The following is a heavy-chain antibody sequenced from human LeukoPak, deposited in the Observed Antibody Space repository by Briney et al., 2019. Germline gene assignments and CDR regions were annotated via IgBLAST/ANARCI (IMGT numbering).Heavy chain of an antibody. V-gene: IGHV3-72*01. Sequence: GGSLRLSCAASGFTFSDHYMDWVRQAPVRGLEWVGRIRNKANSYTTEYAASVRGRFTISRDDSKNSVNLQMDSLKTEDTAVYYCVRVGSLAFDIWGQGTMVTVSS. J-gene: IGHJ3*02. CDR2: IRNKANSYTT. CDR1: GFTFSDHY. CDR3: VRVGSLAFDI. D-gene: IGHD3-10*01.